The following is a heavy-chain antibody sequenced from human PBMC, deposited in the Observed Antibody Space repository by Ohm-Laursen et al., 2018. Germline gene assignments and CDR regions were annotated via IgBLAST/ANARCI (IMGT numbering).Heavy chain of an antibody. V-gene: IGHV1-2*02. D-gene: IGHD3-22*01. Sequence: SVKVSCKASGYIFSDYYIHWVRQAPGQGLEWMGCIDPKSGGTNCAQKFQGGVTMTTDTSINTAYMELSSLRSDDTAVYYCARSHYFDSTGYYTFDYWGQGTLATVSS. CDR3: ARSHYFDSTGYYTFDY. J-gene: IGHJ4*02. CDR2: IDPKSGGT. CDR1: GYIFSDYY.